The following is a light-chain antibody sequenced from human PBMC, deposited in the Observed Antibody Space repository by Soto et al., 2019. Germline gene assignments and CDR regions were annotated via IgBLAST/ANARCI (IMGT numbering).Light chain of an antibody. CDR3: QQYNNWPPLT. Sequence: EIVMTQSPATLSVSPGARATLSCRASQSVSSNLAWYQQKPGQAPRLLIYGASTRATGIPARFSGSGSGTEFTLTISSLQSEDFAVYYWQQYNNWPPLTFGGGTKVEIK. J-gene: IGKJ4*01. V-gene: IGKV3-15*01. CDR2: GAS. CDR1: QSVSSN.